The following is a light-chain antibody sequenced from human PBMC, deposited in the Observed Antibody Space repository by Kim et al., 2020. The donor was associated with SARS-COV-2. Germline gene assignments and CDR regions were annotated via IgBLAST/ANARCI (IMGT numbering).Light chain of an antibody. Sequence: GQSFTISCTGTSSDVGGYNYVTWYQQHPGKVPQLMIFDVNNRPSGVSNRFSGSKSGNTASLTISGLQAEDEADYYCSSYTSSHTVVFGGGTQLTVL. CDR2: DVN. CDR3: SSYTSSHTVV. J-gene: IGLJ2*01. V-gene: IGLV2-14*03. CDR1: SSDVGGYNY.